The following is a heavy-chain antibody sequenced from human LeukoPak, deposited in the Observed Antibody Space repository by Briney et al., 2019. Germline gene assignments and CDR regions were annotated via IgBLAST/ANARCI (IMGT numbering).Heavy chain of an antibody. J-gene: IGHJ6*02. D-gene: IGHD5-12*01. CDR1: GFTFSSYA. Sequence: PGGSLRLSCAASGFTFSSYAMSWVRQAPGKGLEWVSAISGSGGSTYYADSVKGRFTISRDNSKNTLYLQMNSLRAEDTAVYYCAKDLGYSGFLYYYYGMDVWGQGTTVTVSS. CDR2: ISGSGGST. CDR3: AKDLGYSGFLYYYYGMDV. V-gene: IGHV3-23*01.